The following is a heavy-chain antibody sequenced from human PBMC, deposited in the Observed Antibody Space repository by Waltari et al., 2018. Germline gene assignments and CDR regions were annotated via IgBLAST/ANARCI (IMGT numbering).Heavy chain of an antibody. CDR2: VNPGNGKT. Sequence: QDHLVQSGPEVKRPGASVKVSCKRSGYPPTEFSIPGVRQAPGRGLEWVGGVNPGNGKTIYAHSLQGRVTMTEDTSTDTAYLELRGLKSDDTAVFYCATGPGATPLFSYWGQGTLVTVSS. CDR3: ATGPGATPLFSY. V-gene: IGHV1-24*01. J-gene: IGHJ4*02. D-gene: IGHD1-26*01. CDR1: GYPPTEFS.